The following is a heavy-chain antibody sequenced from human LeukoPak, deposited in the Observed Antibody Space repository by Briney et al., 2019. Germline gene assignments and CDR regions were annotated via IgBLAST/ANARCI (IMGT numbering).Heavy chain of an antibody. CDR2: ISGGGGDR. V-gene: IGHV3-23*01. Sequence: GGSLRLSCGASGFLFRNYAMRWLPHPPGKALEGCSGISGGGGDRFYADSVKARLTISRDNYKHTLYLQVSSLRVEDTAVYYCGKAEARTYYFDYWGEGSLVGVCS. CDR3: GKAEARTYYFDY. CDR1: GFLFRNYA. D-gene: IGHD6-6*01. J-gene: IGHJ4*02.